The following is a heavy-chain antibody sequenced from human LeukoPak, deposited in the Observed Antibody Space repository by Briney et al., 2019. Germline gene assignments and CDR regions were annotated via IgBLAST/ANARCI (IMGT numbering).Heavy chain of an antibody. CDR1: GFSFSSYW. CDR2: IKEDGREK. D-gene: IGHD7-27*01. CDR3: ARDPNWGSPSGYFDY. V-gene: IGHV3-7*03. J-gene: IGHJ4*02. Sequence: GGSLRLSCVASGFSFSSYWMSWVRQAPGKGLEWVANIKEDGREKYYVDSVKGRFTISRDNAKNSLYLQMNSPRAEDTAVYYCARDPNWGSPSGYFDYWGQGTLVTVSS.